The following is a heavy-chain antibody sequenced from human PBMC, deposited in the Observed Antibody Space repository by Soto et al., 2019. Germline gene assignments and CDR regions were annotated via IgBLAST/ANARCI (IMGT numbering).Heavy chain of an antibody. Sequence: LSLNCAVYGGSFSGYSWSWIRQPSGKGLEWVGEVNDYGSTNYNASLTSRITISVDTSKNQFSLKLRSVTAADTAVYYCARGHNWNNERLDPWGQGTLVT. J-gene: IGHJ5*02. V-gene: IGHV4-34*01. CDR3: ARGHNWNNERLDP. D-gene: IGHD1-20*01. CDR2: VNDYGST. CDR1: GGSFSGYS.